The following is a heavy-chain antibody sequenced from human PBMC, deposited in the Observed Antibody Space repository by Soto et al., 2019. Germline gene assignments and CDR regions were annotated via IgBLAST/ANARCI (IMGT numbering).Heavy chain of an antibody. Sequence: QVQLVQSGAEVKKPGSSVKVCCKASGGTFSSYAISWVRQAPGQGLEWMGGIIPIFGTANYAQKFQGRVTITAVEYTSTAYMELSSLRSEDTAVYYCARGAYYYGIDVWGQGTTVTVSS. CDR1: GGTFSSYA. CDR2: IIPIFGTA. V-gene: IGHV1-69*01. J-gene: IGHJ6*02. CDR3: ARGAYYYGIDV.